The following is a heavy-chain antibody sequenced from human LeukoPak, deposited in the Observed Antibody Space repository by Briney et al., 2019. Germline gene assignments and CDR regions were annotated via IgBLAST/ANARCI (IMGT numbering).Heavy chain of an antibody. Sequence: GGSLRLSCAASGFTFSSYSMNWVRQAPGKGLEWVSSISSSSSYIYYADSVKGRFTISRDNAKNSLYLQMNSLRAEDTGVYYCARLGYSSGWYEGFDYWGQGTLVTVSS. D-gene: IGHD6-19*01. CDR1: GFTFSSYS. CDR3: ARLGYSSGWYEGFDY. J-gene: IGHJ4*02. V-gene: IGHV3-21*01. CDR2: ISSSSSYI.